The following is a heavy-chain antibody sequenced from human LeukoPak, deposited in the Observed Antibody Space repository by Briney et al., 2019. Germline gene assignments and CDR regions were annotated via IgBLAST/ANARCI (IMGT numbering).Heavy chain of an antibody. CDR3: IRDRFGEGTFEI. V-gene: IGHV3-13*01. CDR2: ILATGDT. CDR1: GFAFSNFD. J-gene: IGHJ3*02. Sequence: SGGSLRLSCAASGFAFSNFDMHWVRQSTGKGLEWVAGILATGDTHYAGSVKGRFTIYRENAKSSVYIQMNSLRDGDTAVYYCIRDRFGEGTFEIWGQGTMVTVSS. D-gene: IGHD3-10*01.